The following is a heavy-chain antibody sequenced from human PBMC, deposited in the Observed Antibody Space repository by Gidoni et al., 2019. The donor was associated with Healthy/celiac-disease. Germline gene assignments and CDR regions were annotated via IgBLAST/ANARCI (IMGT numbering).Heavy chain of an antibody. J-gene: IGHJ6*03. CDR3: ARATYYDFWSGYYYYYYMDV. V-gene: IGHV4-34*01. D-gene: IGHD3-3*01. Sequence: QVQLQQWGAGLLKPSETLSLTCAFYGGSFSGYYWSWIRQPPGKGLEWIGEINHSGSTNYNPSLKSRVTISVDTSKNQFSLKLSSVTAADTAVYYCARATYYDFWSGYYYYYYMDVWGKGTTVTVSS. CDR1: GGSFSGYY. CDR2: INHSGST.